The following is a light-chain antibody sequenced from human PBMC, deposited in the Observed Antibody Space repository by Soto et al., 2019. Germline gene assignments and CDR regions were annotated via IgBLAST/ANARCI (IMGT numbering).Light chain of an antibody. CDR3: QEYYSFPFT. J-gene: IGKJ4*01. Sequence: DIVMTQSPNSLAVSLGERATINCKSSQSVLSDSTGKDYLAWYQQRPGQPPKLLFYWASTRESGVPDRFSGSGSETDFTLTISSLQAEDVAVYYCQEYYSFPFTFGGGTKVEIK. CDR1: QSVLSDSTGKDY. CDR2: WAS. V-gene: IGKV4-1*01.